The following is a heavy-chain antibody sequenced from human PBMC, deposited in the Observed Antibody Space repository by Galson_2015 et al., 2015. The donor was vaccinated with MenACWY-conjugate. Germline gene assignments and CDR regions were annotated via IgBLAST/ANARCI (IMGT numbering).Heavy chain of an antibody. Sequence: SLRLSCAVSGFALSDYWMHWVRQAPGKGLEWVSAIRSSGGKTYYADSVKGRFTISRDNSENTLYLQMNSLRAEDTAVYYCARDHILTGHILDYWGQGNLVTVSS. V-gene: IGHV3-23*01. D-gene: IGHD3-9*01. CDR2: IRSSGGKT. CDR3: ARDHILTGHILDY. CDR1: GFALSDYW. J-gene: IGHJ4*02.